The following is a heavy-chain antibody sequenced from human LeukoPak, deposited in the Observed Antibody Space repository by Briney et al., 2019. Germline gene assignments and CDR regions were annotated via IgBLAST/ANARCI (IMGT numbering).Heavy chain of an antibody. V-gene: IGHV4-39*07. Sequence: SETLSLACIVSGGSISTNTYYWGWIRLPPGKGLEWIGEIHHRGTTYYNPSLRSRVTISVDTSKNQFSLRLTSVTAADTAVYYCARVTYNGYQHFDYWGQGNLVTVS. J-gene: IGHJ4*02. CDR2: IHHRGTT. D-gene: IGHD3-10*01. CDR1: GGSISTNTYY. CDR3: ARVTYNGYQHFDY.